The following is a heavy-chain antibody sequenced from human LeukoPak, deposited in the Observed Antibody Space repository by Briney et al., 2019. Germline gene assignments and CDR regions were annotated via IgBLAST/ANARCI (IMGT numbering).Heavy chain of an antibody. CDR2: IYSDGTT. V-gene: IGHV3-66*01. CDR1: GFPVSDNY. J-gene: IGHJ4*02. CDR3: ATLYGSARGAFDS. D-gene: IGHD3-10*01. Sequence: PGGSLRLSCAASGFPVSDNYMSWVRQAPGKGLEWVSIIYSDGTTYYADSVKGRFTISRDNSKNTLYLQMNSLRAEDTAVYYCATLYGSARGAFDSWGQGTLVTVSS.